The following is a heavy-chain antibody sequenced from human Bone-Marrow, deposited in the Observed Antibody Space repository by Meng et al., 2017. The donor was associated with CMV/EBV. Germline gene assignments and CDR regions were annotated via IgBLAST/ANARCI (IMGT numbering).Heavy chain of an antibody. CDR3: ARGRGIWFSPLYY. D-gene: IGHD1-14*01. CDR2: IYYSGST. Sequence: SETLSLTCTVSGGSISSSSYYWGWIRQPPGKGLEWIGSIYYSGSTYYNPSLKSRVTISVDTSKNQFSLKLSSVTAADTAVYYCARGRGIWFSPLYYWGQGTLVTVSS. CDR1: GGSISSSSYY. V-gene: IGHV4-39*01. J-gene: IGHJ4*02.